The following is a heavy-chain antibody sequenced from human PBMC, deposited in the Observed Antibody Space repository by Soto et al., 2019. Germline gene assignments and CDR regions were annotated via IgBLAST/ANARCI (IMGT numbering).Heavy chain of an antibody. Sequence: SETLSLTCTVSGGSISSGGKYWSWIRQHPGKGLEWIGYIYYSGSTYYNPSLKSRVTISVDTSKNQFSLKLSSVTAADTAVYYCANDGSSSWYNFDYWGQGTLVTVSS. J-gene: IGHJ4*02. CDR2: IYYSGST. D-gene: IGHD6-13*01. CDR3: ANDGSSSWYNFDY. V-gene: IGHV4-31*03. CDR1: GGSISSGGKY.